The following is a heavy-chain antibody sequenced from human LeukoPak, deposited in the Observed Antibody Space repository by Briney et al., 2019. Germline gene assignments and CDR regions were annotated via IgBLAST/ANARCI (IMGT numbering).Heavy chain of an antibody. CDR3: ARHRAHSSSYFDY. CDR1: GGSISSSNYY. Sequence: PSETLSLTCAVSGGSISSSNYYWGWIRQPPGKGLEWIGSIYYSGSTYYNPPLKSRVTISVDTSKNYFSLKLNSVTAADRAVYYCARHRAHSSSYFDYWGQGTLVTVSS. V-gene: IGHV4-39*01. CDR2: IYYSGST. J-gene: IGHJ4*02. D-gene: IGHD6-13*01.